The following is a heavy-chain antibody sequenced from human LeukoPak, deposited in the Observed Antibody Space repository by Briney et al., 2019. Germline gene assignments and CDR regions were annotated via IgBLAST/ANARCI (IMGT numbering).Heavy chain of an antibody. CDR2: ISWNSGSI. V-gene: IGHV3-9*01. J-gene: IGHJ4*02. D-gene: IGHD3-10*01. CDR3: AKTPGDFTTYFDY. CDR1: GFTFDDYA. Sequence: PGGSLRLSCAASGFTFDDYAMHWVRQAPGKGLEWVSGISWNSGSIGYADSVKGRFTISRGNAKNSLYLQMNSLRAEDTALYYCAKTPGDFTTYFDYWGQGTLVTVSS.